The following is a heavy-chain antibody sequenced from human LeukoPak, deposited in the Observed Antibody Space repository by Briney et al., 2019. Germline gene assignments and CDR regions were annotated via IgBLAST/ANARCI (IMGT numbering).Heavy chain of an antibody. V-gene: IGHV4-59*08. CDR1: GGSISSYY. D-gene: IGHD2-2*01. Sequence: SETLSLTCTVSGGSISSYYWSWIRQPPGKGLEWIGYIYYSGSTNYNPSFKSRVAMSVDTSTDQFSLKLSSVTAADTAVYYCARVPAAVYWYFDLWGRGTLVTVSS. CDR3: ARVPAAVYWYFDL. J-gene: IGHJ2*01. CDR2: IYYSGST.